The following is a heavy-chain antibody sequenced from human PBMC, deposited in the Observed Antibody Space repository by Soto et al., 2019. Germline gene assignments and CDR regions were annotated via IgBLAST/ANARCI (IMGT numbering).Heavy chain of an antibody. J-gene: IGHJ4*02. CDR2: ISYDGSNK. Sequence: GGSLRLSCAASGFTFSSYGMHWVRQAPGKGLEWVAVISYDGSNKYYADSVKGRFTISRDNSKNTLYLQMNSLRAEDTAVYYCAKDMSIGLYDSSGYYDYWGQGTLVTVSS. D-gene: IGHD3-22*01. CDR3: AKDMSIGLYDSSGYYDY. V-gene: IGHV3-30*18. CDR1: GFTFSSYG.